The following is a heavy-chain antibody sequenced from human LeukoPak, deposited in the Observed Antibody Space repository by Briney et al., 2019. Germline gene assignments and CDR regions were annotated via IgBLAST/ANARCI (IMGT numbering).Heavy chain of an antibody. CDR2: ISSSSSYI. Sequence: GGSLRLSCAASGFTFSSYSMNWVRQAPGKGLEWVSSISSSSSYIYYADSVKGRSTISRDNAKNSLYLQMNSLRAEDTAVYYCARDRAAAGIFDYWGQGTLVTVSS. D-gene: IGHD6-13*01. CDR3: ARDRAAAGIFDY. V-gene: IGHV3-21*01. CDR1: GFTFSSYS. J-gene: IGHJ4*02.